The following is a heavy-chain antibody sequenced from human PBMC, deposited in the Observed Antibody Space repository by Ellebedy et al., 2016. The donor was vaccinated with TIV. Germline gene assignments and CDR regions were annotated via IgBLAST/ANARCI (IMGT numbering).Heavy chain of an antibody. J-gene: IGHJ5*02. D-gene: IGHD2/OR15-2a*01. V-gene: IGHV1-18*01. CDR3: ARGFYEKFDP. Sequence: ASVKVSCKASGYTFTNYGISWVRQAPGQGLEWMGWISAYNGDTNYARRFQGRVTMTTDTSTSTVSMELRSLRSDDTAVYYCARGFYEKFDPWGQGTLVTVSS. CDR1: GYTFTNYG. CDR2: ISAYNGDT.